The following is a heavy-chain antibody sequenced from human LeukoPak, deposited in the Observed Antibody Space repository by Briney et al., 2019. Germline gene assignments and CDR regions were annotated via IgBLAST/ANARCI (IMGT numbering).Heavy chain of an antibody. CDR1: GFTFSIYA. CDR2: ISGSGGST. V-gene: IGHV3-23*01. D-gene: IGHD1-26*01. Sequence: GGSLRLSCAASGFTFSIYAMNWVRQAPGKGLEWVSGISGSGGSTYYADSVKGRFTISRDNSNNTLYLQMNSLRAEDTAVYYCAKTRGSNNVFDIWGQGTMVTASS. J-gene: IGHJ3*02. CDR3: AKTRGSNNVFDI.